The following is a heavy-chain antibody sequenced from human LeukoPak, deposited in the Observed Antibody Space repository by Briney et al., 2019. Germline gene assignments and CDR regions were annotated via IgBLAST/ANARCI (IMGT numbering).Heavy chain of an antibody. J-gene: IGHJ4*02. CDR3: AKAREWLQLDY. CDR1: GFTFSSYG. Sequence: PGGSLRLSCAASGFTFSSYGMHWVRQAPGKGLEWVAVISYDGSNKYYADSVKGRFTISRDNSKNTLYLQMNSLRAEDTAVYYCAKAREWLQLDYWGQGTLVTVSS. D-gene: IGHD5-24*01. V-gene: IGHV3-30*18. CDR2: ISYDGSNK.